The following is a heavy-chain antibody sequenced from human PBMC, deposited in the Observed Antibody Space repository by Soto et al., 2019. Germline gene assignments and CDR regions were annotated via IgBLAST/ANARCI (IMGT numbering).Heavy chain of an antibody. D-gene: IGHD4-17*01. CDR2: INHSGST. CDR3: ARLRWYDYYFDY. CDR1: GGSFSGYY. J-gene: IGHJ4*02. V-gene: IGHV4-34*01. Sequence: SETLSLTCAVYGGSFSGYYWSWIRQPPGKGLEWIGEINHSGSTNYNPSLKSRVTISVDTSKNQFSLKLSSVTAADTAVYYCARLRWYDYYFDYWGQGTLVTVSS.